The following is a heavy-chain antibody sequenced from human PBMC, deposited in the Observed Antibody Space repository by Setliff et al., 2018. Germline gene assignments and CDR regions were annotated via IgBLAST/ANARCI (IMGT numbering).Heavy chain of an antibody. CDR3: ARDPLYSGSYGPEFYFDY. V-gene: IGHV1-18*01. D-gene: IGHD1-26*01. CDR2: ISGYNGNT. CDR1: GYTFTSYG. Sequence: GASVKVSCKASGYTFTSYGIIWVRPAPGQGLEWMGWISGYNGNTNYAQNFQRRVTMTTDTSTSTAYMELRSLRSDDTAVYYCARDPLYSGSYGPEFYFDYWGQGTLVTVSS. J-gene: IGHJ4*02.